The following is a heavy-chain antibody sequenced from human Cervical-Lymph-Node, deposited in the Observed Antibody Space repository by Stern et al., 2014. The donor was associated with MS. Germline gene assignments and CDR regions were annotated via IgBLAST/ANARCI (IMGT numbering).Heavy chain of an antibody. D-gene: IGHD3-10*01. V-gene: IGHV3-30*03. J-gene: IGHJ1*01. CDR2: VSYDESKK. Sequence: MQLVESGGGVVQPGRSLRLSCVASEFTFSIYGMYWVRQAPGKGLEWVAVVSYDESKKDYADSVKGLFTISRDNSKNTLYLQMNSLRTEYTAMYYCATAPMYFYTSGSYDFWGQGTLVTVSS. CDR3: ATAPMYFYTSGSYDF. CDR1: EFTFSIYG.